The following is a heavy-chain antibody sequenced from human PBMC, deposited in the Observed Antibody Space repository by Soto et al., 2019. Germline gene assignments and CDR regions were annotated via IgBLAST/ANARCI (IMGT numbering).Heavy chain of an antibody. V-gene: IGHV3-66*01. D-gene: IGHD3-22*01. CDR2: IYSGGST. J-gene: IGHJ4*02. CDR1: GFTVSSNY. Sequence: GGSLRLSCAASGFTVSSNYMSWVRQAPGKGLEWVSVIYSGGSTYYADSVKGRFTISRDNSKNTLYLQMNSLRAEDTAVYYCARGPGGYYIPPTYFDYWGQGTLVTVSS. CDR3: ARGPGGYYIPPTYFDY.